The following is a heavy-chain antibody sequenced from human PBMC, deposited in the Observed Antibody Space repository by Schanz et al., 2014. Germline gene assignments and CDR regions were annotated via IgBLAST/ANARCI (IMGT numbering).Heavy chain of an antibody. V-gene: IGHV3-20*04. CDR2: INWSDGGST. J-gene: IGHJ4*02. CDR1: GFTFENYA. Sequence: EVQLVESGGGVVRPGGSLRLSCAASGFTFENYALTWVRQVPGKGLEWVSRINWSDGGSTGYADSVRGRFTISRDNAKNSLYLEMNSLRAEDTAVYYCVRDSFFAFDYWGQGTLVTVSS. D-gene: IGHD3-3*01. CDR3: VRDSFFAFDY.